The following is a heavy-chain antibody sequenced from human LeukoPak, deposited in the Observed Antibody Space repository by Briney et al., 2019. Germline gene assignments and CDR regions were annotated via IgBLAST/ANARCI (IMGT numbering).Heavy chain of an antibody. V-gene: IGHV1-2*02. Sequence: GASVKVSRKASGYTFTGYYMHWVRQAPGQGLEWMGWINPNSGGTNYAQKFQGRVTMTRDTSISTAYMELSRLRSDDTAVHYCARAPSGYNSFDYWGQGTLVTVSS. CDR1: GYTFTGYY. J-gene: IGHJ4*02. CDR2: INPNSGGT. D-gene: IGHD5-24*01. CDR3: ARAPSGYNSFDY.